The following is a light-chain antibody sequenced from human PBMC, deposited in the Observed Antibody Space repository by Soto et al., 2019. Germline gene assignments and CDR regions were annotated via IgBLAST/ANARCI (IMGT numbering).Light chain of an antibody. CDR2: AAY. CDR1: QDISTY. J-gene: IGKJ4*01. CDR3: QKYDNAPLT. Sequence: DIQMTQAPSSLSASVGDRVTITCRARQDISTYLAWYQQKPGKVPKLLLSAAYTLQSGVPPRFSGSGSGTDFTLTISSLQPEDVATSYCQKYDNAPLTFGGGTKVESK. V-gene: IGKV1-27*01.